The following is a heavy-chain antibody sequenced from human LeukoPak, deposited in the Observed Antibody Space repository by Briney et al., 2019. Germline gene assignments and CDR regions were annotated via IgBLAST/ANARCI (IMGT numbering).Heavy chain of an antibody. J-gene: IGHJ4*02. D-gene: IGHD6-19*01. CDR2: IHFIGDT. Sequence: PSETLSLTCTVSGGSISSGSYYWSWIRQPPGKGLEWIGYIHFIGDTYYNPSLKSRVTISVDTSKNPFSLKLSTVTAADTAVYYCARVPRFSSDWIEYRIFDYWGQGTLVTVSS. V-gene: IGHV4-30-4*01. CDR1: GGSISSGSYY. CDR3: ARVPRFSSDWIEYRIFDY.